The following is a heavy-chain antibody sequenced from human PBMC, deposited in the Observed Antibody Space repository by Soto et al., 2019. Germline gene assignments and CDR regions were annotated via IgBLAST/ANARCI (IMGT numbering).Heavy chain of an antibody. Sequence: GGSLRLSCAASGFTFNIYAMTWVRQAPGKGLEWVSTTGATGRTTYYSDSVKGRFTVSRDNSKNTLGLQMSNLRAEDTAVYYCATVHNTSRSFDYWGQGTLVTVSS. D-gene: IGHD1-20*01. CDR2: TGATGRTT. J-gene: IGHJ4*02. CDR3: ATVHNTSRSFDY. V-gene: IGHV3-23*01. CDR1: GFTFNIYA.